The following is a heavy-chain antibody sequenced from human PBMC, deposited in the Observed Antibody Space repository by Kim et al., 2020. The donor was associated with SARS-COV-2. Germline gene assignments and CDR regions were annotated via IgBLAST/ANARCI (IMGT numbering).Heavy chain of an antibody. Sequence: GGSLRLSCAASGFTFSSYGMHWVRQAPGKGLEWVAVIWYDGSNKYYADSVKGRFTISRDNSKNTLYLQMNSLRAEDTAVYYCARDANLNGWIQLWFQGGWFDPWGQGTLVTVSS. V-gene: IGHV3-33*01. D-gene: IGHD5-18*01. J-gene: IGHJ5*02. CDR1: GFTFSSYG. CDR3: ARDANLNGWIQLWFQGGWFDP. CDR2: IWYDGSNK.